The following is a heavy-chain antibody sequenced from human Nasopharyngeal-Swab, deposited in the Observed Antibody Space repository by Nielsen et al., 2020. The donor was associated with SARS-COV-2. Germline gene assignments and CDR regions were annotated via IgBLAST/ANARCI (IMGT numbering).Heavy chain of an antibody. CDR3: ARDANSRFLEWLLEDWYCDL. D-gene: IGHD3-3*01. CDR1: GGSISSSSYY. J-gene: IGHJ2*01. Sequence: SETLSLTCTVSGGSISSSSYYWGWIRQHPGKGLEWIGSIYYSGSTYYNPSLKSRVTISVDTSKNQFSLKLRAVTAAETAVYYCARDANSRFLEWLLEDWYCDLWGRGTLVTVSS. V-gene: IGHV4-39*07. CDR2: IYYSGST.